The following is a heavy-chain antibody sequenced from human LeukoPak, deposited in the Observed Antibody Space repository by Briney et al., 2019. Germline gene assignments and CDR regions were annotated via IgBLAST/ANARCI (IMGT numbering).Heavy chain of an antibody. CDR1: GFTFSSYS. V-gene: IGHV3-48*04. CDR3: ARDLVVVPAAPLGY. Sequence: GGSLRLSCAASGFTFSSYSMNWVRQAPGKGLEWVSYISSSSSTIYYADPVKGRFTISRDNAKNSLYLQMNSLRAEDTAVYYCARDLVVVPAAPLGYWGQGTLVTVSS. CDR2: ISSSSSTI. D-gene: IGHD2-2*01. J-gene: IGHJ4*02.